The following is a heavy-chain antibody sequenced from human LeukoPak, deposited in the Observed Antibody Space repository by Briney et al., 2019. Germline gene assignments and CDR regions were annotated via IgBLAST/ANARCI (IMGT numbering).Heavy chain of an antibody. D-gene: IGHD3-10*01. CDR2: IYSSGST. CDR3: ARVPRSGHYYYYGMDV. J-gene: IGHJ6*02. V-gene: IGHV4-4*07. Sequence: SETLSLTCTVSGGSISSYYWSWIRQPAGRGLAWIGLIYSSGSTNHNPSLKSRVTMSVDMSKNQFSLKLSSVTAADTAVYYCARVPRSGHYYYYGMDVWGQGTTVTVSS. CDR1: GGSISSYY.